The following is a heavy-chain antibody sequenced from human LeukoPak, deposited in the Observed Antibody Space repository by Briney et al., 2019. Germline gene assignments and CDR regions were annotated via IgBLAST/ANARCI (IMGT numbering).Heavy chain of an antibody. Sequence: SETLSLTCTVSGGSISSYYWSWIRQPAGKGLEWIGSIYYSGSTYYNPSLKSRVTISVDTSKNQFSLKLSSVTAADTAVYYCARQGGDYYDSSGYNFDYWGQGTLVTVSS. J-gene: IGHJ4*02. CDR3: ARQGGDYYDSSGYNFDY. CDR1: GGSISSYY. D-gene: IGHD3-22*01. V-gene: IGHV4-59*05. CDR2: IYYSGST.